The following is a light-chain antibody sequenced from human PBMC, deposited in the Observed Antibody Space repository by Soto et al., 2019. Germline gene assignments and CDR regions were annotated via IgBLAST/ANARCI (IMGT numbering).Light chain of an antibody. CDR2: DAS. Sequence: DLQMTQSPSSLSASVGDTVTITCQASQDISHYLNWYQQKPGKALKLMIYDASNLHPGPPSRFRGSGSGTEFSFNITSLQPEDVATYYFQQYDDLPITFGQGTRLKMK. V-gene: IGKV1-33*01. CDR1: QDISHY. J-gene: IGKJ5*01. CDR3: QQYDDLPIT.